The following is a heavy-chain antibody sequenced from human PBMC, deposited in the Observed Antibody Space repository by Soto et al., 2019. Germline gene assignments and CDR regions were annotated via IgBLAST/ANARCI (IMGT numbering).Heavy chain of an antibody. CDR3: ARSYSSGWEFGY. V-gene: IGHV3-11*01. D-gene: IGHD6-19*01. Sequence: PGGSLRLSCGASGFTFSNYYMSWIRQAPGKGLEWVSYISSTGRTIYYADSVKGRFTVSRDNTQNSLSLKLNSLRVEDTAVYYCARSYSSGWEFGYWGQGTQVTVSS. CDR1: GFTFSNYY. CDR2: ISSTGRTI. J-gene: IGHJ4*02.